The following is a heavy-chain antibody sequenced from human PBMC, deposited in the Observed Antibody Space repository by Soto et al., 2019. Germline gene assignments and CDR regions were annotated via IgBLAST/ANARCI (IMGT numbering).Heavy chain of an antibody. J-gene: IGHJ4*02. CDR3: ATDLMSIRGSSYLDY. Sequence: RASVKVSCKVSGYTLTELSMHWVRQAPGKGLEWMGGFDPEDGETIYAQKFQGRVTMTEDTSTDTAYMELSSLRSEDTAVYYCATDLMSIRGSSYLDYWGQGTLVTVSS. CDR1: GYTLTELS. V-gene: IGHV1-24*01. CDR2: FDPEDGET. D-gene: IGHD1-26*01.